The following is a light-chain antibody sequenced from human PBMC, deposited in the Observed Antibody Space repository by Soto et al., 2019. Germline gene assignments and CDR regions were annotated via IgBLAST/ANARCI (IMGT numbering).Light chain of an antibody. CDR2: KAS. Sequence: DIQMTQSPSLVSASVGDRVTITCRASQGISSWLSWYQQKPGTAPTLLVYKASTLQDGVPSRFSGSGSGTDFTLTINSLQPEDFGTYYCHQASSFPLTFXGGTKVDIK. CDR1: QGISSW. CDR3: HQASSFPLT. V-gene: IGKV1-12*01. J-gene: IGKJ4*01.